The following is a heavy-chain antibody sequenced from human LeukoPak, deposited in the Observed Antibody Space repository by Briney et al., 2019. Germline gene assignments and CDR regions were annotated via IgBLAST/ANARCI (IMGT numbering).Heavy chain of an antibody. J-gene: IGHJ4*02. CDR3: ARARDSGTYYTDY. CDR2: ITSSGTSI. D-gene: IGHD3-10*01. V-gene: IGHV3-48*03. CDR1: GFTFSSYE. Sequence: SGGSLRLSCAASGFTFSSYELNWVRQAPGKGLEWVSYITSSGTSIYYADSVKGRFTISRDNAKNSLYPQMNSLRAEDTAVYYCARARDSGTYYTDYWGQGTLVTVSS.